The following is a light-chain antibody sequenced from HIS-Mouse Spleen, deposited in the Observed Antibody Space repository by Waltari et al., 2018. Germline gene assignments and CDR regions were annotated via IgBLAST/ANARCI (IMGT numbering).Light chain of an antibody. CDR2: GKN. CDR1: SPRSQY. Sequence: SSELTQDPAVSVALGQTVRITRQGASPRSQYPTRYQQKPGQAPVLVIYGKNNRPSGIPDRFSGSSSGNTASLTITGAQAEDEADYYCNSRDSSGNHVVFGGGTKLTVL. CDR3: NSRDSSGNHVV. J-gene: IGLJ2*01. V-gene: IGLV3-19*01.